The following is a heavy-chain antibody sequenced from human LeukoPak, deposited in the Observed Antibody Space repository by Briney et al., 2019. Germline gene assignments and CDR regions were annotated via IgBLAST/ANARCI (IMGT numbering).Heavy chain of an antibody. CDR1: GGSISSYY. CDR3: ARGIVGATTRIDY. Sequence: ASETLSLTCTVSGGSISSYYWSWIRQPPGKGLEWIGYIYYSGSTNYNPSLKSRVTISVDTSKNQFSLKLSSVTAADTAVYYCARGIVGATTRIDYWGQGTLVTVSS. J-gene: IGHJ4*02. V-gene: IGHV4-59*12. CDR2: IYYSGST. D-gene: IGHD1-26*01.